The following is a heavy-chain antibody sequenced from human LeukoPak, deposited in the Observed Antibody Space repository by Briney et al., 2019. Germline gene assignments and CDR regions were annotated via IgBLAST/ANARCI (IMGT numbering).Heavy chain of an antibody. CDR3: ARRRVSSRPSPGARFDP. Sequence: SETLSLTCAVYGGSFSGYYWSWIRQPPGKGLEWIGEINHSGSTNYNPSLMSRVTISVDTSKNQFSLKLSSVTAADTAVYYCARRRVSSRPSPGARFDPWGQGTLVTVSS. D-gene: IGHD6-6*01. CDR2: INHSGST. CDR1: GGSFSGYY. V-gene: IGHV4-34*01. J-gene: IGHJ5*02.